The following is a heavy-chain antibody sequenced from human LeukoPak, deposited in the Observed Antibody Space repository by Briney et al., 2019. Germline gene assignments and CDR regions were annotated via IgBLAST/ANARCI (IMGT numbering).Heavy chain of an antibody. D-gene: IGHD2-15*01. Sequence: GGSLRLSCAASGFTFSSYAMSWVRQAPGKGLEWVSAISGSGGSTYYADSVKGRFTISRDNSKNTLYLQMNSLRAEDTAVYYCAKSGWGSTVVTDFDYWGQGTLVTVSS. J-gene: IGHJ4*02. V-gene: IGHV3-23*01. CDR3: AKSGWGSTVVTDFDY. CDR2: ISGSGGST. CDR1: GFTFSSYA.